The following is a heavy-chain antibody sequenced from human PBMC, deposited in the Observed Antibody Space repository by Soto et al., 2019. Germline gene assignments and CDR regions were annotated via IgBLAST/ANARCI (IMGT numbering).Heavy chain of an antibody. Sequence: SASLSLTCTVSGGSISNNYWSWIRRPAGKGLEWIGRIYTSGSTNYNPPLKSRVTMSVDTSKNQFSLKLSSVTAPATAVYYCARSMQYYYYGMDVWGQGTTGAVTS. D-gene: IGHD2-8*01. CDR1: GGSISNNY. J-gene: IGHJ6*02. CDR3: ARSMQYYYYGMDV. V-gene: IGHV4-4*07. CDR2: IYTSGST.